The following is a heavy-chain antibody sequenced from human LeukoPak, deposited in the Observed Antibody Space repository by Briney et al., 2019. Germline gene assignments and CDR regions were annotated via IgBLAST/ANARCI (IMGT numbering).Heavy chain of an antibody. CDR2: TSDRGDYT. Sequence: GGSLRLSCAASGFTMSHYGVSWVRQAPGKGLEWVSGTSDRGDYTYYADSVKGRFTISRDNSKNTLYLQMNSLRAEDTALYFCAKKAQYNGNYPLDYWGQGTLVTVSS. CDR3: AKKAQYNGNYPLDY. V-gene: IGHV3-23*01. CDR1: GFTMSHYG. J-gene: IGHJ4*02. D-gene: IGHD1-26*01.